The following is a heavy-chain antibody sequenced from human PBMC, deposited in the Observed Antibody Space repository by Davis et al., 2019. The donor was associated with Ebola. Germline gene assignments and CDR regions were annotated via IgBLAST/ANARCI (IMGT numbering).Heavy chain of an antibody. J-gene: IGHJ5*02. CDR1: GAAVTSSSHY. D-gene: IGHD6-6*01. CDR3: VANSSSSPWFDP. Sequence: PSETLSLTCSVSGAAVTSSSHYWGWIRQPPGKGLEWIATVYYIGTTYFNPSLQSRVTISVDTSKNHFSLNLKSVTAADTAVYYCVANSSSSPWFDPWGQGTQVTVSS. CDR2: VYYIGTT. V-gene: IGHV4-39*07.